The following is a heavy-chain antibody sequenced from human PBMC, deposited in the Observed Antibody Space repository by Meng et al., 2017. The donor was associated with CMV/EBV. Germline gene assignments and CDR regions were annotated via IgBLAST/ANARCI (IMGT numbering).Heavy chain of an antibody. Sequence: CKGSGYRFTSYWMGWVRQMPGKGLEWMGIIYPGDSDTRYSPSFQGQVTISADKSISTAYLQWSSLKASDTAMYYCATPGYSSGWFDYWGQGTLVTVSS. J-gene: IGHJ4*02. V-gene: IGHV5-51*01. CDR2: IYPGDSDT. CDR3: ATPGYSSGWFDY. D-gene: IGHD6-19*01. CDR1: GYRFTSYW.